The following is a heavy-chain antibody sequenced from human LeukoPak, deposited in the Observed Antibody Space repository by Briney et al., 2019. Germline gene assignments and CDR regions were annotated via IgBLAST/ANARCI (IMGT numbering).Heavy chain of an antibody. Sequence: SETLSITCSVSGGSFNNDYWSFIRQIPRKRLHWIGYISNNGGTIYNPSLKTRVTISVDTSKNQFFLKLASVTAADTAVYFCVRDRGPNLHYYIDVWGKGTTVTVSS. CDR2: ISNNGGT. V-gene: IGHV4-59*01. J-gene: IGHJ6*03. CDR3: VRDRGPNLHYYIDV. D-gene: IGHD1-7*01. CDR1: GGSFNNDY.